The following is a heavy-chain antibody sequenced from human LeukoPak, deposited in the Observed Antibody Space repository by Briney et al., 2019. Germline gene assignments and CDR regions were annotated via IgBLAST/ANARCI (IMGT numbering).Heavy chain of an antibody. CDR2: IWYDGSNK. Sequence: PGGSLRLSCAVSGFTFSSYGIHWVRQAPGKGLEWVALIWYDGSNKYYADSVKGRFTISRDNSKNTLYLQMNSLRAEDTAVYYCAKGHSSGWYQGLDPWGQGTLVTVSS. V-gene: IGHV3-33*06. D-gene: IGHD6-19*01. CDR1: GFTFSSYG. CDR3: AKGHSSGWYQGLDP. J-gene: IGHJ5*02.